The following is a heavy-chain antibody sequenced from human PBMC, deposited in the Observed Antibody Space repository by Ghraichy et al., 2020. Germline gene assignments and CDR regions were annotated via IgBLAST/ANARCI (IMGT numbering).Heavy chain of an antibody. Sequence: SLNISCAVSGGSISSGHYFWNWIRQHPGQGLQWIGYILYSGSTYYNPSLKSRVIISVDTSKNQFSLKLSSLTAADTAVYYCARVDSGYVDYWGQGTLVTVSS. D-gene: IGHD1-26*01. CDR1: GGSISSGHYF. CDR2: ILYSGST. CDR3: ARVDSGYVDY. J-gene: IGHJ4*02. V-gene: IGHV4-31*11.